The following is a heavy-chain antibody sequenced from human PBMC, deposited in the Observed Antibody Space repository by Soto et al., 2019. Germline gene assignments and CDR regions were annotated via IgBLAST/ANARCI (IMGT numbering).Heavy chain of an antibody. CDR1: GGTFSSYA. CDR3: ARGDSSSCYSVPYYYYGMHX. Sequence: SVKVSCKASGGTFSSYAISWVRQAPGQGLEWMGGSIPIFGTANYAHKFQGRVTITSDKSTSTAYMELRSLRSEDTAVYYCARGDSSSCYSVPYYYYGMHXWGQGTTVTVS. V-gene: IGHV1-69*06. J-gene: IGHJ6*02. D-gene: IGHD6-13*01. CDR2: SIPIFGTA.